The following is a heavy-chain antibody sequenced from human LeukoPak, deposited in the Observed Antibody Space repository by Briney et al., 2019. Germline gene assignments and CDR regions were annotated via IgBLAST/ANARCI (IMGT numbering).Heavy chain of an antibody. V-gene: IGHV3-30-3*01. J-gene: IGHJ4*02. CDR3: ARDDGSGSPDY. CDR1: GFTFRNYA. CDR2: ISYDGSNK. D-gene: IGHD3-10*01. Sequence: GGSLRLSCAASGFTFRNYAMHWVRQAPGKGLEWVAVISYDGSNKYYADSVKGRFTISRDNAKNSLYLQMNSLRAEDTAVYYCARDDGSGSPDYWGQGTLVTVSS.